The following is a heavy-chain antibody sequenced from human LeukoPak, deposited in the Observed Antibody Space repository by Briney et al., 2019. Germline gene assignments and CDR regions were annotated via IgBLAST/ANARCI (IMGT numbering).Heavy chain of an antibody. CDR3: ARKTSAFDP. V-gene: IGHV4-4*09. Sequence: SETLSLTCTVSGGSINTYYWTWIRQPPGKGLEWIGCIYTSGSTNYNPSLKSRVTISVDTSKNQFSLKLSSVTAADTAVYYCARKTSAFDPWGQGTLVTVSS. CDR2: IYTSGST. CDR1: GGSINTYY. J-gene: IGHJ5*02.